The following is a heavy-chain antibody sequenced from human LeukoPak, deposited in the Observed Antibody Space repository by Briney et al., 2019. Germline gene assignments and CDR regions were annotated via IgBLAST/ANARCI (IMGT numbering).Heavy chain of an antibody. CDR3: ARERLGYCSGGSDY. J-gene: IGHJ4*02. D-gene: IGHD2-15*01. Sequence: ASVKVSFKGSGYTFTIYGISWVRQAPGQGLEWMGWISAYNGNTNYAQKLQGRGTMTTDTSTSTAYMELRSLRSDDTAVYYCARERLGYCSGGSDYWGQGTLVTVSS. CDR1: GYTFTIYG. CDR2: ISAYNGNT. V-gene: IGHV1-18*01.